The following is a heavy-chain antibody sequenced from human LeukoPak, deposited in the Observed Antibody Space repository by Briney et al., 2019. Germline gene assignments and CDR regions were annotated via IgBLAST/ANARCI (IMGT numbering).Heavy chain of an antibody. V-gene: IGHV3-11*01. CDR3: ASSRPAYSSGWLADY. D-gene: IGHD6-19*01. CDR1: CFTFSDYY. J-gene: IGHJ4*02. CDR2: ISSSGSTI. Sequence: TGGSLRLSCAASCFTFSDYYMSWIRQAPGEGLEWVSYISSSGSTIYYADSVKGRFTITTDNAKNTLYLQMNSLRAEDTAVYYCASSRPAYSSGWLADYWGQGTLVTVSS.